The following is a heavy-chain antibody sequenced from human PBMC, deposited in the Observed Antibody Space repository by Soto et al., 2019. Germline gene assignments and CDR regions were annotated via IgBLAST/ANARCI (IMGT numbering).Heavy chain of an antibody. CDR1: GFTFNSFG. V-gene: IGHV3-30*18. J-gene: IGHJ6*02. D-gene: IGHD3-10*01. CDR2: ISYDGDNK. CDR3: AKDIDTMVLVPFYYGMDV. Sequence: PGGSLRLSCGDSGFTFNSFGMHWVRQAPGRGLEWVAVISYDGDNKYYTDSVKGRFTISRDNSKHTLHLEMNSLRAEDTAVYYCAKDIDTMVLVPFYYGMDVWGQGTTVTVSS.